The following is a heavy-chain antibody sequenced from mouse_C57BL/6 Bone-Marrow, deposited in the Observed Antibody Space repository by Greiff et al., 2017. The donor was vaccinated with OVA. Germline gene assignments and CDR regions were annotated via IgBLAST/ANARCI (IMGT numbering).Heavy chain of an antibody. Sequence: DVQLVESGPGLAKPSQTLSLTCSVTGYSITSDYWNWIRKFPGNKLEYMGYISYSGSTYYNPSLKSRISITRDTSKNQYYLQLNSVTTEDTATYYCARLGLSREAAYYAMDYWGQGTSVTVSS. CDR2: ISYSGST. D-gene: IGHD3-2*02. CDR1: GYSITSDY. CDR3: ARLGLSREAAYYAMDY. V-gene: IGHV3-8*01. J-gene: IGHJ4*01.